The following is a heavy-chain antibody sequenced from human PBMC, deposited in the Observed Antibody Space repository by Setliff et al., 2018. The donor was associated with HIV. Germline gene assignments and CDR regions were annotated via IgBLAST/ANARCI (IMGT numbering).Heavy chain of an antibody. CDR1: GGSISSSSYY. CDR2: IYYSGNT. D-gene: IGHD6-13*01. CDR3: ARDRGILSNWLYYFDS. Sequence: SETLSLTCTVSGGSISSSSYYWGWIRQPPGKGLEWIGSIYYSGNTYYNPSLKSRVTISVDTSKNQYSLNLNSVTAADTALYYCARDRGILSNWLYYFDSWGQGTLVTVSS. J-gene: IGHJ4*02. V-gene: IGHV4-39*07.